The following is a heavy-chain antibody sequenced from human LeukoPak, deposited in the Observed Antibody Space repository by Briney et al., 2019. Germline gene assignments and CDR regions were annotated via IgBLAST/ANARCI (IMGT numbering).Heavy chain of an antibody. D-gene: IGHD2-15*01. CDR3: AQDGSLPDY. Sequence: QPGGSLRLSCAASGFTFSSYWMHWVRQAPGKGLVWVSRITSDGSTTSYADSVKGRFTISRDNAKNTLYLQMNSLRDEDTAVYYCAQDGSLPDYWGQGTLVTVSS. V-gene: IGHV3-74*01. CDR2: ITSDGSTT. J-gene: IGHJ4*02. CDR1: GFTFSSYW.